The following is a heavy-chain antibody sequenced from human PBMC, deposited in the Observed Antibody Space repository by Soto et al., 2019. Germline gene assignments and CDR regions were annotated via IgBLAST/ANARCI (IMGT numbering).Heavy chain of an antibody. CDR3: ARGGAMVATYFYYGMDX. D-gene: IGHD5-18*01. CDR1: GFTFSSYS. J-gene: IGHJ6*02. Sequence: WGSLRLSFAASGFTFSSYSMNWVRQAPGKGLEWVSSISSSSSYIYYAYSVKGRFTISRDNDNNSLYLQMNSLRAEDTAVYYCARGGAMVATYFYYGMDXWGQGTTVTGS. V-gene: IGHV3-21*01. CDR2: ISSSSSYI.